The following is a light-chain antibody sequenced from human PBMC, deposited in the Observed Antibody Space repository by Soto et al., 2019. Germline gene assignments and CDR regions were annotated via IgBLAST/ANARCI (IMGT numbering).Light chain of an antibody. J-gene: IGLJ1*01. CDR2: EVS. Sequence: LNQAVFVFWVPGYSIPIFLTKKMRYVGSYNFVSWYQQHPGKVPKVMIYEVSKRPSGVSDRFSGSKSGNTASLTISGLQAEDEADYYCCADAGRSTYVFGTGTKVTVL. CDR3: CADAGRSTYV. V-gene: IGLV2-23*02. CDR1: MRYVGSYNF.